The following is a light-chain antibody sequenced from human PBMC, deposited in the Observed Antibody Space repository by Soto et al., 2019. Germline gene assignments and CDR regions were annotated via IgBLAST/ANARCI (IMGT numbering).Light chain of an antibody. Sequence: DIQMTQSPTSLAASVGDRVTITCQARKDLTNFLNWYQQKPGEAPKLLSYDTTALEEGVPSRFSGGGSGADFTFTINGLQPEDAAIYSCQQSVNLPYTFGQGTKLELK. J-gene: IGKJ2*01. CDR1: KDLTNF. CDR2: DTT. CDR3: QQSVNLPYT. V-gene: IGKV1-33*01.